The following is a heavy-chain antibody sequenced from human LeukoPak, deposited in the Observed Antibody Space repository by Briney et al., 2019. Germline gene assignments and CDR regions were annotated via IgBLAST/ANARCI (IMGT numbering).Heavy chain of an antibody. D-gene: IGHD3-22*01. Sequence: RGSLRLSCADSGFTFSSYAMSWVRQAPGKGLEWVSLISTSGRTHYADSVQGRFTISRDNSKHTLSLHMNSLRAEDTPVYYCARDLDSSGYYHVVDSWGQGALVTVSS. J-gene: IGHJ4*02. CDR2: ISTSGRT. CDR1: GFTFSSYA. CDR3: ARDLDSSGYYHVVDS. V-gene: IGHV3-23*01.